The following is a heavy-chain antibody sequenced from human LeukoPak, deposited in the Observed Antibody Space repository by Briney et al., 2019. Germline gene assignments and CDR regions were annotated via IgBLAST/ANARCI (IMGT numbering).Heavy chain of an antibody. J-gene: IGHJ4*02. CDR3: ARGTTIFGVVHYYFDY. Sequence: GTSLRLSCAASGFTFSSYSMNWVRQAPGKGLEWVSSISSSSSYIYYADSVKGRFTISRDNAKNSLYLQMNSLRAEDTAVYYCARGTTIFGVVHYYFDYWGQGTLVTVSS. CDR1: GFTFSSYS. CDR2: ISSSSSYI. V-gene: IGHV3-21*01. D-gene: IGHD3-3*01.